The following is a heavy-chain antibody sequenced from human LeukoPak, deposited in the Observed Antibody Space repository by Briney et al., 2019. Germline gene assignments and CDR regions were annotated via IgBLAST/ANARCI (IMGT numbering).Heavy chain of an antibody. CDR2: IYYSGST. D-gene: IGHD1-26*01. Sequence: SETLSLTCTVSGGSISSYYWSWIRQPPGKGLEWIGYIYYSGSTNYNPSLKSRVTMSVDTSKNQFSLKLSSVTAADTAVYYCARHEVGATMDYWGQGTLVTVSS. J-gene: IGHJ4*02. CDR1: GGSISSYY. CDR3: ARHEVGATMDY. V-gene: IGHV4-59*01.